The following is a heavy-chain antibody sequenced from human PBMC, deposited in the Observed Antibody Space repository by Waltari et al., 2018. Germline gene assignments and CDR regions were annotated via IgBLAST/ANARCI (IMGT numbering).Heavy chain of an antibody. CDR3: AXDSRGYSGWVDX. J-gene: IGHJ4*02. Sequence: EVXLVXSGGXVVQPGGSLGLSCAASGFTFDDYAMHWVRQAPGQGLEWXSLISXEGSTXSYADSVKGRXTISRDNSKNSLYLQMNXLRAEDNAXYXCAXDSRGYSGWVDXWGQGTLVTVSS. D-gene: IGHD6-19*01. CDR2: ISXEGSTX. V-gene: IGHV3-43D*03. CDR1: GFTFDDYA.